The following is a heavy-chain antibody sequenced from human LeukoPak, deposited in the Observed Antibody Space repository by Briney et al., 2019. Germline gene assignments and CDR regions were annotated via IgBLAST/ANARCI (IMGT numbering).Heavy chain of an antibody. J-gene: IGHJ4*02. CDR3: ARLSDEAFYDFWSGYRDY. CDR2: IKQDGSEK. CDR1: GFTFSSYW. D-gene: IGHD3-3*01. Sequence: PGGSLRLSCAASGFTFSSYWMSWVRQAPGEGLEWVANIKQDGSEKYYVDSVKGRFTISRDNAKNSLYLQMNSLRAEDTAVYYCARLSDEAFYDFWSGYRDYWGQGTLVTVSS. V-gene: IGHV3-7*01.